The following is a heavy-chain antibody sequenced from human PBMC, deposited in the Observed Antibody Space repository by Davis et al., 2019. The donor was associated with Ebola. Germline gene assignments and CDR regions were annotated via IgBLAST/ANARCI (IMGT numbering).Heavy chain of an antibody. CDR3: ASSIFGVTVMSYFEY. CDR2: IYYSGST. J-gene: IGHJ4*02. V-gene: IGHV4-59*12. D-gene: IGHD3-3*01. Sequence: SETLSLTCTVSGGSISSYYWSWIRQPPGKGLEWIGYIYYSGSTNYNPSLKSRVTISIDTSKNQFSLKVSSMTAADTAVYYCASSIFGVTVMSYFEYWGRGTPVTVSS. CDR1: GGSISSYY.